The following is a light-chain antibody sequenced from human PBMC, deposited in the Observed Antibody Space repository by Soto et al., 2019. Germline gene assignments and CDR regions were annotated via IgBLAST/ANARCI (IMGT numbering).Light chain of an antibody. J-gene: IGLJ3*02. CDR2: EVS. Sequence: QSALTQPASVSGSPGQSITISCTGTSSDVGAYNYVSWYRQHPGKAPKLVIYEVSNRPSGISSRFSGSKSGNTASLTISGLQAEDEADYYCSSYTQFSTVVFGGGTKVTVL. CDR1: SSDVGAYNY. CDR3: SSYTQFSTVV. V-gene: IGLV2-14*01.